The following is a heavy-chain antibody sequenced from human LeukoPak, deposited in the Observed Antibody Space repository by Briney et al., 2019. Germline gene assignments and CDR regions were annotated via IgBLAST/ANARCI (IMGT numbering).Heavy chain of an antibody. CDR2: IYYSGST. D-gene: IGHD3-22*01. CDR3: ARGFYYDPALDY. CDR1: GGSISSYY. Sequence: SETLSLTCTVSGGSISSYYWGWIRQPPGKGLEWIGGIYYSGSTYYNPSLKSRVTISVDTSKNQFSLKLSSVTAADTAVYYCARGFYYDPALDYWGQGTLVTVSS. J-gene: IGHJ4*02. V-gene: IGHV4-39*01.